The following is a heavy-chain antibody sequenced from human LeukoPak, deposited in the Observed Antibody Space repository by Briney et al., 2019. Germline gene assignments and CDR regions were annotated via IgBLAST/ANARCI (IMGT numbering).Heavy chain of an antibody. CDR3: AKVGGELLPGNFDY. V-gene: IGHV3-20*04. CDR2: INWKGGTT. Sequence: GGSLRLSCAASGFTFDDYGMSWVRRAPGKGLEWVSGINWKGGTTAYADSVKGRFPISRDNAKNSLYLQMNSLRAEDTAFYYCAKVGGELLPGNFDYWGQGILVTVSS. CDR1: GFTFDDYG. D-gene: IGHD1-26*01. J-gene: IGHJ4*02.